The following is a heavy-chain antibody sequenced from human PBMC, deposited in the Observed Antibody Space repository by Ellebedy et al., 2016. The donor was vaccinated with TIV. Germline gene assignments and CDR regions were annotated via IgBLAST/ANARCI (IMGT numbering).Heavy chain of an antibody. CDR2: VNTHKGNI. D-gene: IGHD1-26*01. CDR3: TRDDRFSGTWYSAYFQY. J-gene: IGHJ1*01. CDR1: GYNLSNYG. V-gene: IGHV1-18*01. Sequence: ASVKVSCXASGYNLSNYGISWVRQGPGQGLDWMGWVNTHKGNINYAPKFRGRVTMTIDTSTSTVYMELRSLASDDTAVYYCTRDDRFSGTWYSAYFQYWGQGTLVTVSS.